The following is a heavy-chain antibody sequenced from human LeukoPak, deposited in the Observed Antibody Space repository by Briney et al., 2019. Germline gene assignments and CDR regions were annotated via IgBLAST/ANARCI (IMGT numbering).Heavy chain of an antibody. V-gene: IGHV4-39*07. CDR3: ARVESPCRIRLGYCSGGRGYWYFDL. CDR2: IYYSGST. D-gene: IGHD2-15*01. CDR1: GGSISSSSYY. Sequence: KPSETLSLTCTVSGGSISSSSYYWGWIRQPPGKGLEWIGSIYYSGSTYYNPSLKSRVTISVDTSKNQFSLKLSSVTAADTAVYYCARVESPCRIRLGYCSGGRGYWYFDLWGRGTLVTVSS. J-gene: IGHJ2*01.